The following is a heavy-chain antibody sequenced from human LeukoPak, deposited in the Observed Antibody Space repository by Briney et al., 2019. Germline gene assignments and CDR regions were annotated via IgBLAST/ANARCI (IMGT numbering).Heavy chain of an antibody. CDR1: GGSFSGYY. V-gene: IGHV4-34*01. CDR3: ARGVDYYGV. D-gene: IGHD3-10*01. CDR2: INHSGGT. J-gene: IGHJ4*02. Sequence: TSETLSLTCAVYGGSFSGYYWSWIRQPPGKGLEWIGEINHSGGTNYNPSLKSRVTISVDTSKKQFSLKLSSVTAADTAVYYCARGVDYYGVWGQGTLVTVSS.